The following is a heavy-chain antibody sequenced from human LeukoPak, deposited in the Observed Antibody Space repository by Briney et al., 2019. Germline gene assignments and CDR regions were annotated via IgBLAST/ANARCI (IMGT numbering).Heavy chain of an antibody. J-gene: IGHJ4*02. CDR1: GGSISSGGYS. Sequence: SQTLSLTCAVSGGSISSGGYSWSWIRQPPGKGLEWIGYIYHSGSTYYNPSPKSRVTISVDRSKNQFSLKLSSVTAADTAVYYCARAHYCSGGSCYIDYWGQGTLVTVSS. D-gene: IGHD2-15*01. CDR2: IYHSGST. CDR3: ARAHYCSGGSCYIDY. V-gene: IGHV4-30-2*01.